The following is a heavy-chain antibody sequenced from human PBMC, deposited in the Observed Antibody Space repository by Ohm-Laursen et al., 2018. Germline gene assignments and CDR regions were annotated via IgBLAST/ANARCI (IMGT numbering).Heavy chain of an antibody. CDR2: IKQDGSDK. CDR3: VRIYSSAYLDY. J-gene: IGHJ4*02. Sequence: SLRLSCAASGFTFSTFWMTWVRQAPGKGLEWVASIKQDGSDKYYVDSVKGRFIISRDNAKNSLHLEVSSLRAEDTAVYYCVRIYSSAYLDYWGQGTLVTVSS. V-gene: IGHV3-7*01. CDR1: GFTFSTFW. D-gene: IGHD5-18*01.